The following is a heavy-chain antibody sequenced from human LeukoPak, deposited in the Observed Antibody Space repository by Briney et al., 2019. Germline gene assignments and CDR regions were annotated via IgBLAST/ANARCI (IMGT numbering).Heavy chain of an antibody. CDR2: VWFDGSKK. J-gene: IGHJ4*02. Sequence: GRSLRLSWAASGFIFSSHGMHWVRQAAGKVLEWVGVVWFDGSKKYYADSVKGRFTISRDNSKNTLYLQMNSLRADDTAVYYCARDREIVPVYYFDYWGQGTLVIVSS. CDR1: GFIFSSHG. D-gene: IGHD3-10*01. CDR3: ARDREIVPVYYFDY. V-gene: IGHV3-33*01.